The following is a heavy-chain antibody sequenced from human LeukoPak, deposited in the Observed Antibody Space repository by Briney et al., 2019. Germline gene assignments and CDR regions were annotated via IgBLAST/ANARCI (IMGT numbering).Heavy chain of an antibody. Sequence: ASVKVSCKASGYTFTSYDISWVRQATGQGLEWMGWMNPNSGNTGYAQKFQGRVTMTRNTSISTAYMELSSLRSEDTAVYYCARLAGIAARPSWYYYYMDVWGKGTTVTVSS. CDR2: MNPNSGNT. V-gene: IGHV1-8*01. CDR1: GYTFTSYD. CDR3: ARLAGIAARPSWYYYYMDV. J-gene: IGHJ6*03. D-gene: IGHD6-6*01.